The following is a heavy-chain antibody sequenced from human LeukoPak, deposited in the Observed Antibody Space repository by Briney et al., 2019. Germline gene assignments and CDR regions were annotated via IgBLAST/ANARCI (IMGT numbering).Heavy chain of an antibody. Sequence: ASVKVXCKASGYTFTSYDINWVRQATGQGLEWMGWMNPNSGNTGYAQKFQGRVTMTRNTSISTAYMELSSLRSEDTAVYYCARGTRMFAASFDYWGQGTLVTVSS. CDR1: GYTFTSYD. J-gene: IGHJ4*02. V-gene: IGHV1-8*01. D-gene: IGHD6-25*01. CDR3: ARGTRMFAASFDY. CDR2: MNPNSGNT.